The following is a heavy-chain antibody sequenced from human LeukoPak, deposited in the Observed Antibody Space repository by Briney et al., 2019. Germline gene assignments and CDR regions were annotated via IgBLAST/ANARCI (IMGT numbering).Heavy chain of an antibody. CDR3: ARSVYTIIAVAEGATIWFDP. CDR1: GYTFTNYY. D-gene: IGHD6-19*01. Sequence: GASVKVSCKASGYTFTNYYIHWVRQAPGQGLEWMGLINPGGGNTNYAQNFQGRVTMTRDTSASTVYMELSSLRSEDTAVYYCARSVYTIIAVAEGATIWFDPWGQGILVTVSS. V-gene: IGHV1-46*01. J-gene: IGHJ5*02. CDR2: INPGGGNT.